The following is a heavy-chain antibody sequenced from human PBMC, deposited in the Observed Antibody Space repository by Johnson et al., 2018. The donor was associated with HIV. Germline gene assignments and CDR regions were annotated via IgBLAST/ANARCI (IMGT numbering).Heavy chain of an antibody. CDR1: GFTFSSYG. CDR3: AREGKDAFDI. CDR2: ISYDGSNK. V-gene: IGHV3-30*19. Sequence: HVQLVESGGGVVQPGRSLRLSCAASGFTFSSYGMHWVRQAPGKGLEWVAVISYDGSNKFYADSVKGRFTISRDNSKNTLYLQMNSLRHEDTAVYYCAREGKDAFDIWGQGTMVTVSS. J-gene: IGHJ3*02. D-gene: IGHD3-10*01.